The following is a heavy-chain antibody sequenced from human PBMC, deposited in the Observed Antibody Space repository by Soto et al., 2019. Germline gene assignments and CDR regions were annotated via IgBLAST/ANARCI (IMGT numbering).Heavy chain of an antibody. V-gene: IGHV1-69*12. Sequence: QVQLVQSGAEVKKPGSSVKVSCKASGGTFSSYAISWVRQAPGQGLEWMGGIIPIFGTANYAQKFQGRVTITADESTSTAYMELSSLRSEDTAVYYCARDLVDIVLVPAARKSYYYYGMDVWGQGTTVTVSS. CDR3: ARDLVDIVLVPAARKSYYYYGMDV. D-gene: IGHD2-2*03. CDR2: IIPIFGTA. CDR1: GGTFSSYA. J-gene: IGHJ6*02.